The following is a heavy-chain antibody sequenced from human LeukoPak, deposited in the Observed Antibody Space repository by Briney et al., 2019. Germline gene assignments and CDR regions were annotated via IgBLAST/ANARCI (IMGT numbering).Heavy chain of an antibody. Sequence: PSETLSLTCTVSGGSISSSSYYWGWIRQPLGKGLEWIGSIYYSGSTYYNPSLKSRVTISVDTSKNQFSLKLSSVTAADTAVYYCARHRCSGGSCHFDYWGQGTLVTVSS. CDR3: ARHRCSGGSCHFDY. V-gene: IGHV4-39*01. J-gene: IGHJ4*02. D-gene: IGHD2-15*01. CDR1: GGSISSSSYY. CDR2: IYYSGST.